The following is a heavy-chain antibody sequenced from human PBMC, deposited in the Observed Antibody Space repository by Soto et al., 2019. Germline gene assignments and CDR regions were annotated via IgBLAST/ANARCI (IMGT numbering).Heavy chain of an antibody. D-gene: IGHD6-6*01. CDR1: GGSFSGYY. CDR3: ARGSRGSSSPGELWSYYYYYYGMDV. V-gene: IGHV4-34*01. CDR2: INHSGST. J-gene: IGHJ6*02. Sequence: PSETLSLTCAVYGGSFSGYYWSWIRQPPGKGLEWIGEINHSGSTNYNPSLKSRVTISVDTSKNQFSLKLSSVTAADTAVYYCARGSRGSSSPGELWSYYYYYYGMDVWGQGTTVTVSS.